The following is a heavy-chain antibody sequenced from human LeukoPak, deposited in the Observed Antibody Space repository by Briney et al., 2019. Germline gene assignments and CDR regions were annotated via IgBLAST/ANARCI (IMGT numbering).Heavy chain of an antibody. CDR3: ARDRARAFRGPFDY. D-gene: IGHD3-16*01. CDR1: GFTFSSYW. Sequence: GGSLRLSCAASGFTFSSYWMHWVRRAPGKGLVWVSRISSDGSGTSYADSVKGRFTISRDNAKNTLYLQMNSLGAEDTAVYYCARDRARAFRGPFDYWGQGTLVTVSS. CDR2: ISSDGSGT. J-gene: IGHJ4*02. V-gene: IGHV3-74*01.